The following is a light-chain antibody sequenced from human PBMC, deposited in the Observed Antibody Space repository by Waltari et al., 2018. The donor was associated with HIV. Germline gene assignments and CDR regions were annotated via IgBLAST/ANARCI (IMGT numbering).Light chain of an antibody. CDR1: INDIGGYKS. V-gene: IGLV2-14*01. CDR3: CSYTVRSTYV. Sequence: QSALTQPASVSGSPGQAITISGAGSINDIGGYKSVSWYQHHPGKAPKLIMYEVSYRPSVVSDRFSGSTSGNTASLTISGLLPEDDGIYYCCSYTVRSTYVFGPGTQVTVL. J-gene: IGLJ1*01. CDR2: EVS.